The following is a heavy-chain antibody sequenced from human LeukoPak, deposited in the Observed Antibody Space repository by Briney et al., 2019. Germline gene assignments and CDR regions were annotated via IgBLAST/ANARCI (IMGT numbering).Heavy chain of an antibody. CDR2: INQGGSVK. CDR3: ARFGYSGWNLEY. Sequence: GGSLRLSCAASGFSFRDFWMTWVRQAPGKGLEWVANINQGGSVKYYVDSVKGRFTISRDDANSSLYVQMNSLRDEDTAVYYCARFGYSGWNLEYWGQGTLVTVSS. J-gene: IGHJ4*02. CDR1: GFSFRDFW. V-gene: IGHV3-7*01. D-gene: IGHD5-12*01.